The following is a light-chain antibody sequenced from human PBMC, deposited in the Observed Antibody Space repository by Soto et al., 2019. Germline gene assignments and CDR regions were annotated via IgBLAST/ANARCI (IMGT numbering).Light chain of an antibody. J-gene: IGKJ1*01. CDR1: QSISTW. V-gene: IGKV1-5*01. Sequence: DIQMTQSPSTLSSSVVDRVTITCRASQSISTWLAWYQQRPGSAPRLLIYDASRLESGVPSRFSGSGSGTEFTLTISSLQPEDFASYYCQQYGTFPTFNQGTKVGIK. CDR3: QQYGTFPT. CDR2: DAS.